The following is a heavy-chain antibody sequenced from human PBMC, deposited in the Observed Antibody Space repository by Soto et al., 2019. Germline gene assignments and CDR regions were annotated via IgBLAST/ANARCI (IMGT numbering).Heavy chain of an antibody. V-gene: IGHV3-23*01. Sequence: GGSLRLSCAASGFTFSSYAMSWVRQAPGKGLEWVSAISGSGGSTYYADSVKGRFTISRDNSKNTLYLQMNSLRAEDTAVYYCAKDVAIAVTKLGWFDPWGQGTLVTVSS. CDR3: AKDVAIAVTKLGWFDP. D-gene: IGHD4-17*01. J-gene: IGHJ5*02. CDR2: ISGSGGST. CDR1: GFTFSSYA.